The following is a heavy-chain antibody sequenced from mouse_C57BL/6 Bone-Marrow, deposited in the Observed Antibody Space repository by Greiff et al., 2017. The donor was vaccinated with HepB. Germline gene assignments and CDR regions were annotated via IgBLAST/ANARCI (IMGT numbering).Heavy chain of an antibody. CDR1: GYSITSGYY. Sequence: EVQRVESGPGLVKPPQSLSLTCSVPGYSITSGYYWNWIRQFPGNKLEWMGYISYDGSNNYNPSLKNRISITRDTSKNQFFLKLNSVTTEDTATYYCARDAPTGYFDVWGTGTTVTVSS. J-gene: IGHJ1*03. CDR2: ISYDGSN. CDR3: ARDAPTGYFDV. V-gene: IGHV3-6*01.